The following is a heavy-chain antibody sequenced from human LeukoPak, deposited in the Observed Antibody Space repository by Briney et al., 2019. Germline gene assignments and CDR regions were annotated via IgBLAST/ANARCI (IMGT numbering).Heavy chain of an antibody. V-gene: IGHV1-8*02. CDR2: MNPNSGDT. CDR1: GYTFTSYG. D-gene: IGHD6-13*01. J-gene: IGHJ4*02. Sequence: ASVKVSCKASGYTFTSYGISWVRQAPGQGLEWMGWMNPNSGDTGYAQKFQGRVTMTRNTSISTAYMELSSLRSEDTAVYYCARVDITPTGIKINFDYWGQGILVTVSA. CDR3: ARVDITPTGIKINFDY.